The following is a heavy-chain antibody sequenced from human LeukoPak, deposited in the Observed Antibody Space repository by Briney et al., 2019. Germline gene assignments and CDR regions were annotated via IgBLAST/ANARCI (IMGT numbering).Heavy chain of an antibody. V-gene: IGHV3-23*01. J-gene: IGHJ6*02. CDR1: GFTFNSYA. CDR3: AKCSSGGSCYRYGLEV. Sequence: GGSLRLSCAASGFTFNSYAMSWVRQAPGKGLEWVSVISSSGGSTNYADSVKGRFTSSRDKSKNTLYLQMDSLRAEDTALYYCAKCSSGGSCYRYGLEVWSLGTTVTVSS. D-gene: IGHD2-15*01. CDR2: ISSSGGST.